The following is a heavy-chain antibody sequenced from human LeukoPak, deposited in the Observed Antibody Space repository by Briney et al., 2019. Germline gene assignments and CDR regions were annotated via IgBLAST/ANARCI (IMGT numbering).Heavy chain of an antibody. J-gene: IGHJ5*02. CDR2: IYYSGST. Sequence: SETLSLTCTVSGGSISSYYWSWLRQPPGKGLEWIGYIYYSGSTNYNPSLKSRVTISVDTSKNQFSLKLSSVTAADTAVYYCARDFGSSSWSIPRNWFDPWGQGTLVTVSS. V-gene: IGHV4-59*01. D-gene: IGHD6-13*01. CDR3: ARDFGSSSWSIPRNWFDP. CDR1: GGSISSYY.